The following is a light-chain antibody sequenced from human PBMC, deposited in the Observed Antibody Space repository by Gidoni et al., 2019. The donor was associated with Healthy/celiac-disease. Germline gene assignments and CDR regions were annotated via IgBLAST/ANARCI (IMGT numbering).Light chain of an antibody. V-gene: IGKV1-33*01. CDR1: QDISNY. CDR2: DAS. J-gene: IGKJ4*01. CDR3: QXXXNLXXT. Sequence: MTQSPSSLSASVGARVTITCQASQDISNYLNWYQQKPGKAPKLLIYDASNLENGVPSRFXGSGXXTDXTXTISXXQPXXIAXXXCQXXXNLXXTFXXXTKVEIK.